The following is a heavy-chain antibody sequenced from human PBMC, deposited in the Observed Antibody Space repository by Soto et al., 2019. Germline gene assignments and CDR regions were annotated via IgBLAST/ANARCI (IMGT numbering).Heavy chain of an antibody. CDR3: ARDRVVVTAIRHYYYGMDV. J-gene: IGHJ6*02. CDR2: IYYSGST. Sequence: PSETLSLTCTVSGGSISSGGYYWSWIRQHPGKGLEWIGYIYYSGSTYYNPSLKSRVTISVDTSKNQFSLKLSSVTAADTAVYYCARDRVVVTAIRHYYYGMDVWGQGTTVTVSS. D-gene: IGHD2-21*02. V-gene: IGHV4-31*03. CDR1: GGSISSGGYY.